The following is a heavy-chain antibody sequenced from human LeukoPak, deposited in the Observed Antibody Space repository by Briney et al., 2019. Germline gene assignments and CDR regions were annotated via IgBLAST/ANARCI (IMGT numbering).Heavy chain of an antibody. CDR1: GFSFSPYV. J-gene: IGHJ4*02. CDR3: AKDKGVVTMVRGVRTGLDY. Sequence: GESLRLSCAASGFSFSPYVMSWVRQAPGKGLEWVSAISGGGAGTYYVDSVKGRFTISRDNAKNSLYLQMNSLRAEDTALYYCAKDKGVVTMVRGVRTGLDYWGQGTLVTVSS. CDR2: ISGGGAGT. D-gene: IGHD3-10*01. V-gene: IGHV3-23*01.